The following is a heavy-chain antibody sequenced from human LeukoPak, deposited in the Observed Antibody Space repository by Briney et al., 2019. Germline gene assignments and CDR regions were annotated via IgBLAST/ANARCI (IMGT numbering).Heavy chain of an antibody. J-gene: IGHJ4*02. CDR3: ARGGRDYYDSSGYYFDY. CDR1: GGSFSGYY. V-gene: IGHV4-34*01. CDR2: INHSGST. D-gene: IGHD3-22*01. Sequence: PSETLSLTCAVYGGSFSGYYWSWIRQPPGKGLEWIGEINHSGSTNYNPSLKSRVTISVDTSKNQFSLKLSSVTAAETDVYNCARGGRDYYDSSGYYFDYWGQGTLVTVSS.